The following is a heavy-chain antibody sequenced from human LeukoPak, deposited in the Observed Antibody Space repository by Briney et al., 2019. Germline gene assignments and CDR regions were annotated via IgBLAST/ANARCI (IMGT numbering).Heavy chain of an antibody. V-gene: IGHV4-59*01. CDR1: GGSFSGYY. Sequence: SETLSLTCAVYGGSFSGYYWSWIRQPPGKGLEWIGYIYYSGSTNYNPSLKSRVTISVDTSKNQFSLKLSSVTAADTAVYYCARGGAYYDYVWGSYRYTFFDYWGQGTLVTVSS. CDR3: ARGGAYYDYVWGSYRYTFFDY. D-gene: IGHD3-16*02. CDR2: IYYSGST. J-gene: IGHJ4*02.